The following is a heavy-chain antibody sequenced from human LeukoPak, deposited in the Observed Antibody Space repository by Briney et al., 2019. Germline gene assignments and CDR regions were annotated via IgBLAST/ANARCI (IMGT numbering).Heavy chain of an antibody. CDR1: GGTFSSYA. CDR2: MNPNSGNT. V-gene: IGHV1-8*03. Sequence: ASVKVSCKASGGTFSSYAISWVRQAPGQGLEWMGWMNPNSGNTGYAQKFQGRVTFTRNTSISTAYMDLSSLRSEDTAVYYCARAIPPPHCTTITCFKPFDYWGQGTLVTVSS. J-gene: IGHJ4*02. D-gene: IGHD2-2*01. CDR3: ARAIPPPHCTTITCFKPFDY.